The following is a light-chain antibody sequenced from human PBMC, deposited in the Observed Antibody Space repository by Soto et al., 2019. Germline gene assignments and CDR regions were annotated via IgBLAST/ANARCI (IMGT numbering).Light chain of an antibody. Sequence: QSVLTQPHSASGAPGQRVTISCSGSSSNIGANSVQWFQQLPGTAPKVLIYSSNHWPSGVPERFSGSKSGTSASLAISELQSDDEADYYCAAWDDSLNGHVFGTGTKVTVL. V-gene: IGLV1-44*01. CDR3: AAWDDSLNGHV. CDR2: SSN. CDR1: SSNIGANS. J-gene: IGLJ1*01.